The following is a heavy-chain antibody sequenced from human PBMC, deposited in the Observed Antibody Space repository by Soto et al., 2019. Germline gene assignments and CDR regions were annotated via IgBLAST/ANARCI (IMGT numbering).Heavy chain of an antibody. J-gene: IGHJ4*02. V-gene: IGHV4-4*02. CDR2: IYRAGNT. CDR1: GDSISSDYW. CDR3: ARNGAYVLEY. Sequence: QVQLQESGPGLVKPSGTLSLTCAVSGDSISSDYWWSWVRQPPGKGLEWIGEIYRAGNTNYNPSLKSRVTMSVDMSKNQFSLNLNSVTPADSAVYYCARNGAYVLEYWGQGTLVTVSS. D-gene: IGHD4-17*01.